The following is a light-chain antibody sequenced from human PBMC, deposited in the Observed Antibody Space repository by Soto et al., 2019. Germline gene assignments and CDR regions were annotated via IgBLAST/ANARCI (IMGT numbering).Light chain of an antibody. CDR3: QTWGTGIHVV. Sequence: QPVLTQSPSASASLGASVKLTCTLSSGHSSYAIAWHQQQAEKGPRYLMKLDSDGSHTKGDAIPDRFSGSSSGAERYLTISSLRSEDEADYYCQTWGTGIHVVFGGGTKLTVL. CDR1: SGHSSYA. V-gene: IGLV4-69*01. CDR2: LDSDGSH. J-gene: IGLJ2*01.